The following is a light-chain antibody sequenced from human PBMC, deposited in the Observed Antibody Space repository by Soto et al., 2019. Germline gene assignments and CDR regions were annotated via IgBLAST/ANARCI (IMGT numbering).Light chain of an antibody. CDR1: QTIDSW. V-gene: IGKV1-5*03. CDR3: QQYHIYSGT. J-gene: IGKJ1*01. CDR2: KAS. Sequence: DIQMTQSPSTLSASVGDRVTITCRASQTIDSWLAWYQQRPGKPPTLLIYKASTLASGVPSRISGSGSGTEFTLTINSLQPDDFATYYCQQYHIYSGTFGQGTKVEIK.